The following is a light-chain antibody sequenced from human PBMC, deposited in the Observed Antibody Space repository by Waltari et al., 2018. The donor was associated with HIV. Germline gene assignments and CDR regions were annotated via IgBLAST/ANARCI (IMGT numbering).Light chain of an antibody. Sequence: QSVLTQPPSVSGAPGQRVSISCTGSGAGREVQWYQQIAGKAPKLLIFGNNKRPSGVPARFFGSKSGTSASLAITGLQPEDEAHYYCQSFDSSLTGFVFGSGTEVVVL. CDR3: QSFDSSLTGFV. V-gene: IGLV1-40*01. J-gene: IGLJ1*01. CDR2: GNN. CDR1: GAGRE.